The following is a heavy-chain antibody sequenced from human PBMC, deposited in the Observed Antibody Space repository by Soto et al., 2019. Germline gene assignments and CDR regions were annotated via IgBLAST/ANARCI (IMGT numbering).Heavy chain of an antibody. CDR1: GFSFSGFA. CDR3: AKDSIPYSRSYVLNP. D-gene: IGHD6-6*01. J-gene: IGHJ5*02. CDR2: ITGTGVSI. Sequence: EVQLLESGGGLVQPGGSLRLSCVASGFSFSGFAMSWVRQAPGKGLVWVSSITGTGVSIYYADSVRGRFTISRDNSKNTLYLQTTSMRAWDTARYNCAKDSIPYSRSYVLNPWGRGALVT. V-gene: IGHV3-23*01.